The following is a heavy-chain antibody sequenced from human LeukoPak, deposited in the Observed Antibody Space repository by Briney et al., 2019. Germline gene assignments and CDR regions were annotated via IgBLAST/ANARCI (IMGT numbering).Heavy chain of an antibody. V-gene: IGHV3-23*01. D-gene: IGHD6-6*01. CDR2: ISGSGGST. J-gene: IGHJ4*02. CDR1: GFTFSSYA. CDR3: AKVPPPRLVAPFDY. Sequence: PGESLRLSCAASGFTFSSYAMSWVRQAPGKGLEWVSAISGSGGSTYYADSVKGRFTISRDNSKNTLYLQMNSLRAEDTAVYYCAKVPPPRLVAPFDYWGQGTLVTVSP.